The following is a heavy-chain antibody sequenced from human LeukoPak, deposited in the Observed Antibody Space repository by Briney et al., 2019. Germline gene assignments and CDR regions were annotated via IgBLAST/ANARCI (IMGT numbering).Heavy chain of an antibody. J-gene: IGHJ1*01. CDR3: ATMHSTSIGELTAEYFQH. Sequence: GGSLRLSCTASGSTFSSHVMSWVRQAPGKGLEWVSTISASGYDTFYADSVKGRFTISRDNSKNTLYLQMNSLGADDTAIYYCATMHSTSIGELTAEYFQHWGQGTLLTVTS. CDR2: ISASGYDT. CDR1: GSTFSSHV. D-gene: IGHD3-10*01. V-gene: IGHV3-23*01.